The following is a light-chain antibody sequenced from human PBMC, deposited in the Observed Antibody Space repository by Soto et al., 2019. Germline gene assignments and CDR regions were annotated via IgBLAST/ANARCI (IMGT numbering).Light chain of an antibody. J-gene: IGLJ1*01. CDR2: ENN. Sequence: QSVLTQPPSVSEAPGQRVTISCTGSSSNIGAGYEAHWYQQVPGTAPKLLIYENNNRTSGVPDRFPGSKSGTSASLAITGLQAEDEAEYYCQSYDSSLSGYVFGTGTKLTVL. CDR3: QSYDSSLSGYV. CDR1: SSNIGAGYE. V-gene: IGLV1-40*01.